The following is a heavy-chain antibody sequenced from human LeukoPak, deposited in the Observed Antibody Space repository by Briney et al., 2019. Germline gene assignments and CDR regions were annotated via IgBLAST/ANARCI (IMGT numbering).Heavy chain of an antibody. Sequence: ASVKVSCKASRGTFSSYAISWVRQAPGEGLEWMGGIIAIFVTANYAQKFQGRVTITADKSTSTAYVELSSLRSEDTAVYYCERDFRSSSGNWFDPWGQGTLVTVSS. CDR1: RGTFSSYA. J-gene: IGHJ5*02. CDR2: IIAIFVTA. V-gene: IGHV1-69*06. D-gene: IGHD6-6*01. CDR3: ERDFRSSSGNWFDP.